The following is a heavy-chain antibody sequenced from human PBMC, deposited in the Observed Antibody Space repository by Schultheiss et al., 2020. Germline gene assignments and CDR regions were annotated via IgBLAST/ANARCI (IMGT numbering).Heavy chain of an antibody. D-gene: IGHD3-16*01. Sequence: TLSLTCTVSGGSISSGGYYWSWIRQHPGKGLEWIGYIYYSGSTYYNPSLKSRVTISVDTSKNQFSLKLSSVTAADTAVYYCARMMRSANDYWGQGTLVNVSS. J-gene: IGHJ4*02. CDR3: ARMMRSANDY. CDR1: GGSISSGGYY. CDR2: IYYSGST. V-gene: IGHV4-31*03.